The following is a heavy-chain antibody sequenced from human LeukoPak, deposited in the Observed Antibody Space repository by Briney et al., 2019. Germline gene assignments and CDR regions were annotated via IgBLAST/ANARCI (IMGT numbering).Heavy chain of an antibody. CDR1: GGTFSSYT. J-gene: IGHJ4*02. V-gene: IGHV1-69*04. CDR3: ARDGGGQDY. D-gene: IGHD6-25*01. CDR2: TIPTLSIA. Sequence: SEKVSCKASGGTFSSYTISWVRLAPRPGLVWMRRTIPTLSIANHAQEVRCRVTITADKSTSTAYMELSSLRSEDTAVYYCARDGGGQDYWGQGTLVTVSS.